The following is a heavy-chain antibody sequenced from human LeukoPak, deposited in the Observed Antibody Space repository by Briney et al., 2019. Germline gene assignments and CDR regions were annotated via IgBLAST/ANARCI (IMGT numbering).Heavy chain of an antibody. CDR2: ISGSDGST. V-gene: IGHV3-23*01. D-gene: IGHD3-22*01. Sequence: GGSLRLSCAASGFTFSSYAMSWVRQAPGKGLEWVSAISGSDGSTYYADSVKGRFTISRDNSKNTLYLQMNSLRAEDTAVYYCARNKYYYDSSGYPDYWGQGTLVTVSS. CDR1: GFTFSSYA. CDR3: ARNKYYYDSSGYPDY. J-gene: IGHJ4*02.